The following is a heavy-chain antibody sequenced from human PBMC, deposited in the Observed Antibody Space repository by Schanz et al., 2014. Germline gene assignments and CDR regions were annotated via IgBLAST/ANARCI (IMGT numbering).Heavy chain of an antibody. V-gene: IGHV1-69*02. J-gene: IGHJ6*03. CDR3: AGTYCSSTSCYTGYYYMDV. Sequence: QVHLVQSGAEVKKPGSSVKVSCKASGGTFSSDTFSWVRQAPGQGLEWMGRIVPIAGITNYAQRFQGRVTITADKSTSTAYMELTSLRSEDTAVYYCAGTYCSSTSCYTGYYYMDVWGEGTTVTVSS. CDR2: IVPIAGIT. CDR1: GGTFSSDT. D-gene: IGHD2-2*02.